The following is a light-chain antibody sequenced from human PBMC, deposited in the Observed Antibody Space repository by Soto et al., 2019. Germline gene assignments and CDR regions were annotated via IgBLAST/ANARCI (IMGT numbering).Light chain of an antibody. Sequence: LTRPCSVWVSTAQSSIMSTTVTSSNVGGYNYVSWYQQHPGKAPKLMIYDVSNRPSGVSNRFSGSKSGNTASLTISGLQAEYEADYFGSSSTNSPTTVFGTVTKLTV. J-gene: IGLJ1*01. V-gene: IGLV2-14*01. CDR1: SSNVGGYNY. CDR3: SSSTNSPTTV. CDR2: DVS.